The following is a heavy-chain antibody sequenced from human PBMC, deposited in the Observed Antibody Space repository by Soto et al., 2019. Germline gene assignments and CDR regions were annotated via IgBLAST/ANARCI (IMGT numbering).Heavy chain of an antibody. CDR3: ARGYISGWYDNWILVY. V-gene: IGHV3-33*01. CDR1: GFTFSSYG. D-gene: IGHD6-19*01. Sequence: QVQLVESGGGVVQPGRSLRLSCAASGFTFSSYGMHWVRQAPGKGLEWVAVIWYDGSNKYYAESVKGRFTISRDNSKNTLYLQMNSLRAEDTAVYYCARGYISGWYDNWILVYLGQGTLVTVSS. CDR2: IWYDGSNK. J-gene: IGHJ4*02.